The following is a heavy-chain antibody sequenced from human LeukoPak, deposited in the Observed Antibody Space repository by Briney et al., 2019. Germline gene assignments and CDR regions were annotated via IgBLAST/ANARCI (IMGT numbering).Heavy chain of an antibody. Sequence: GGSLRLSCAASGFTFSSYSMNWVRQAPGKGLEWVSYISSSSSTIYYADSVEGRFTISRDNAKNSLYLQMNSLRDEDTAVYYCARDPPRLGYSSGWYWIDYWGQGTLVTVSS. CDR3: ARDPPRLGYSSGWYWIDY. CDR2: ISSSSSTI. CDR1: GFTFSSYS. V-gene: IGHV3-48*02. D-gene: IGHD6-19*01. J-gene: IGHJ4*02.